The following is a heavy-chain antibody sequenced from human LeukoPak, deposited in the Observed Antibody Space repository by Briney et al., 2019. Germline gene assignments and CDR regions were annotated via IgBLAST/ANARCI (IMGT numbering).Heavy chain of an antibody. V-gene: IGHV3-30*18. CDR2: ISYDGSNK. D-gene: IGHD3-10*01. CDR3: ANGYYYGSGSYYKEAFDI. J-gene: IGHJ3*02. Sequence: GGSLRLSCAASGFTFSNYVMHWVRQAPGKGLEWVVGISYDGSNKYYADSVKGRFTISRDNSKNTLYLQMNSLRAEDTAVYYCANGYYYGSGSYYKEAFDIWGQGTMVTVSS. CDR1: GFTFSNYV.